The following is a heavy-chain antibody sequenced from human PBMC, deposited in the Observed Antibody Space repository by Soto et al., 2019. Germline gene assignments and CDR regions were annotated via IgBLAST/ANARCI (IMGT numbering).Heavy chain of an antibody. CDR2: ISAYNGNT. CDR3: ARELCDNWNDEALDAFDI. D-gene: IGHD1-1*01. V-gene: IGHV1-18*01. J-gene: IGHJ3*02. CDR1: GYTFTSYG. Sequence: ASVKVSCKASGYTFTSYGISWVRQAPGQGLEWMGWISAYNGNTNYAQKLQGRVTMTTDTSTSTAYMELRSLRSDDTAVYYCARELCDNWNDEALDAFDIWGQGTMVTVSS.